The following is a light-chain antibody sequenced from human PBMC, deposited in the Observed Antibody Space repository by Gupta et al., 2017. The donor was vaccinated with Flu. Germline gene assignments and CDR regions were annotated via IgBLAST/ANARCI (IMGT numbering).Light chain of an antibody. CDR1: QNIDSW. V-gene: IGKV1-5*03. J-gene: IGKJ1*01. CDR2: KAS. CDR3: QQYNNYPWT. Sequence: DIQMTQSPSTLSASLGARVTITCRASQNIDSWLAWYQQRPGKAPSLLIYKASNLQGGVPSRFSGSGSGTEFTLAISSLQPDDLTTYYCQQYNNYPWTFGQGTKV.